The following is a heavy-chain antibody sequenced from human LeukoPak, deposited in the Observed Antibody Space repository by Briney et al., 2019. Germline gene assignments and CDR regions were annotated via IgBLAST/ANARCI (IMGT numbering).Heavy chain of an antibody. J-gene: IGHJ6*03. V-gene: IGHV3-30*03. Sequence: PGGSLRLSCAASGFTFSSYGMHWVRQAPGKGLEWVAVISYDGSNKYYADSVKGRFTISRDNSKNTLYLQMNSLRAEDTAVYYCARARGIAAAGPPLNYYYMDVWGKGTTVTVSS. CDR3: ARARGIAAAGPPLNYYYMDV. CDR1: GFTFSSYG. CDR2: ISYDGSNK. D-gene: IGHD6-13*01.